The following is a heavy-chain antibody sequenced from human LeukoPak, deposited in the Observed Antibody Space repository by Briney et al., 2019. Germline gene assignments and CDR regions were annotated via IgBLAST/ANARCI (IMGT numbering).Heavy chain of an antibody. J-gene: IGHJ6*02. D-gene: IGHD3-16*01. Sequence: KPGGSLRLSCAASGFTFSSYSMNWVRQAPGKGLEWVSSISSSSSYIYYADSVKGRFTISRDNAKNSLYLQMNSLRAEDTAVYYCAREGRIMITFGGVPPTNYYGMDVWGQGTTVTVSS. CDR3: AREGRIMITFGGVPPTNYYGMDV. CDR2: ISSSSSYI. CDR1: GFTFSSYS. V-gene: IGHV3-21*01.